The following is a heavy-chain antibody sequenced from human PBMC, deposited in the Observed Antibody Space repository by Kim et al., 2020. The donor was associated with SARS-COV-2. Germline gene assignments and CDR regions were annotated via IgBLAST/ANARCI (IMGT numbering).Heavy chain of an antibody. J-gene: IGHJ5*02. CDR2: IKSKTDGGTT. CDR3: TTSNRIWFGELPYGFDP. V-gene: IGHV3-15*01. Sequence: GGSLRLSCAASGFTFSNAWMSWVRQAPGKGLEWVGRIKSKTDGGTTDYAAPVKGRFTISRDDSKNTLYLQMNSLKTEDTAVYYCTTSNRIWFGELPYGFDPWGQETLVTVSS. D-gene: IGHD3-10*01. CDR1: GFTFSNAW.